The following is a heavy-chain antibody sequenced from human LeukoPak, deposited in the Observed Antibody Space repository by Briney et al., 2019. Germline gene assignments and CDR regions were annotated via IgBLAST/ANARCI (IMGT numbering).Heavy chain of an antibody. V-gene: IGHV3-20*04. Sequence: GGSLRLSCAASGFTFDDYGMSWVRQAPGKGLEWVSGINWNGGSTGYADSVKGRFTISRDNAKNSLYLQMNSLGAEDTALYYCARQVGATYFDYWGQGTLVTVSS. CDR2: INWNGGST. J-gene: IGHJ4*02. D-gene: IGHD1-26*01. CDR1: GFTFDDYG. CDR3: ARQVGATYFDY.